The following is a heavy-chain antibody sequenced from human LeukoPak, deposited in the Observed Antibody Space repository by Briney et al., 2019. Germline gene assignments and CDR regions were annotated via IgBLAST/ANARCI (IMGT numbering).Heavy chain of an antibody. Sequence: SETLSLTCAVYGGSFSGYYWSWIRQPPGKGLEWIGEINHSGSTNYNPSLKSRVTISVDTSKNQFSLKLSSVTAADTAMYYCARGGWANNWFDPWGQGTLVTVSS. CDR1: GGSFSGYY. J-gene: IGHJ5*02. V-gene: IGHV4-34*01. D-gene: IGHD3-16*01. CDR3: ARGGWANNWFDP. CDR2: INHSGST.